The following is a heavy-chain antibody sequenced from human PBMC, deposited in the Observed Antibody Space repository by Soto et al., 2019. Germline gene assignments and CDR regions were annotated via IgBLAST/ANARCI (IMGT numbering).Heavy chain of an antibody. CDR3: ARGRRITGTTWFDP. V-gene: IGHV1-2*04. J-gene: IGHJ5*02. Sequence: GASVKVSCKASGYTFTGYYMHWVRQAPGQGLEWMGWINPNSGGTNYAQKFQGWVTMTRDTSISTAYMELSRLRSEDTAVYYCARGRRITGTTWFDPWGQGTLVTVSS. D-gene: IGHD1-7*01. CDR1: GYTFTGYY. CDR2: INPNSGGT.